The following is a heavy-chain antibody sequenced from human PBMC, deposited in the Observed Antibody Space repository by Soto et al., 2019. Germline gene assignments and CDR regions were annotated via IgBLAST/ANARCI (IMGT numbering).Heavy chain of an antibody. CDR3: ARGLVGGRGC. V-gene: IGHV1-69*08. J-gene: IGHJ6*03. Sequence: QVQLVQSGAEVKKPGSSVRVSCKASGTIFSSYTISWVRQAPGQGLEWMGRIIPILGETNSAQKFQDRVTVTADKSTNTAYMQLNRLRLEDTAVFYCARGLVGGRGCWGKGITVT. D-gene: IGHD1-26*01. CDR1: GTIFSSYT. CDR2: IIPILGET.